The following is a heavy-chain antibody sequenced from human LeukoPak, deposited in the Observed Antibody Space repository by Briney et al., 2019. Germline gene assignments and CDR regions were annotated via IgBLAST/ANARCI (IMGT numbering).Heavy chain of an antibody. V-gene: IGHV3-23*01. D-gene: IGHD3-10*01. CDR3: AKSFYYNSGSWGIFDS. CDR2: ISGSGGST. J-gene: IGHJ5*01. CDR1: GFTFSSYA. Sequence: GGSLRLSCAASGFTFSSYAMSWVRQAPGKGLEWVSGISGSGGSTYYADSVKGRFTISRDNSKNTLYLHMNSLRSEDTAVYYCAKSFYYNSGSWGIFDSWGQGTLVTVSS.